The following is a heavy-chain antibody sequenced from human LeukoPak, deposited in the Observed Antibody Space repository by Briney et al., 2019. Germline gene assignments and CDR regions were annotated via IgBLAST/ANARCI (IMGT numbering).Heavy chain of an antibody. V-gene: IGHV3-30*18. J-gene: IGHJ6*02. CDR3: AKDGPGGDRNYYYRCRDL. CDR1: GFTFSSYG. Sequence: PGGSLRLSCAASGFTFSSYGMHWVRQAPGKGLEWVADISYDGSTKYYADSVKGRFTISRDNSKNTLYLQMNSLKAEDTAVYYCAKDGPGGDRNYYYRCRDLWGQETTVTVSS. D-gene: IGHD3-16*01. CDR2: ISYDGSTK.